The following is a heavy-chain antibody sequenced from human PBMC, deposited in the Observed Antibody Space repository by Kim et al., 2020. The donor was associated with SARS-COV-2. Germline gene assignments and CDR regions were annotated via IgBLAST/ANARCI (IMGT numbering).Heavy chain of an antibody. Sequence: SETLSLTCTVSGYSISSGYYWGWIRQPPGKGLEWIGSIYHSGSTYYNPSLKSRVTISVDTSKNQFSLKLSSVTAADTAVYYCARVPRGDYLIWGQGPRVT. D-gene: IGHD4-17*01. CDR1: GYSISSGYY. CDR3: ARVPRGDYLI. V-gene: IGHV4-38-2*02. J-gene: IGHJ3*02. CDR2: IYHSGST.